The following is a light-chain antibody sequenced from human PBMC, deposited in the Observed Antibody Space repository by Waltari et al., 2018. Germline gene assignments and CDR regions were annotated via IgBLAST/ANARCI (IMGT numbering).Light chain of an antibody. CDR2: KAS. Sequence: DIQMTHSPSTLSASVGDRVTITCRASQSVDAWLAWYQQKPGKATKFLIYKASNVESGVPSRFSGSGSGTEFSLTITSLQPDDFGNYYCQQYSSYPPTFGQGSKLEI. V-gene: IGKV1-5*03. CDR3: QQYSSYPPT. J-gene: IGKJ2*01. CDR1: QSVDAW.